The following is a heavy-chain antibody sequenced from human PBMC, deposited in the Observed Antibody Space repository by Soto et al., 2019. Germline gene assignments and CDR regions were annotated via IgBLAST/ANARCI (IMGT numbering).Heavy chain of an antibody. D-gene: IGHD5-12*01. CDR1: GFTFSTYW. CDR3: ASQRRDGYFGDY. V-gene: IGHV3-7*01. Sequence: GGSLRLSCVGSGFTFSTYWMTWVRQAPGKGLEWVANIKQDGSEKHDVDSVKGRFTISRDNPKNSLYLQMNSLRAEDTAVYYCASQRRDGYFGDYWGQGPLVTVSS. CDR2: IKQDGSEK. J-gene: IGHJ4*02.